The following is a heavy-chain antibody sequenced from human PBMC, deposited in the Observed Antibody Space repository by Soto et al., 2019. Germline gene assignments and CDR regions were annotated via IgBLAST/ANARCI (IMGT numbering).Heavy chain of an antibody. V-gene: IGHV4-30-4*01. D-gene: IGHD4-17*01. CDR2: IYYGEST. Sequence: QVLVQESGPGLVKPSQTLTLSCTVSGGSVDSGNHYWNWIRQPPGKGLEWIGYIYYGESTYYNPSLKSRAPISVDTSQSRFSLRLTSVTAADTAVYDCARDMGSAMTTRIFDHWGQGTLVTVSS. CDR3: ARDMGSAMTTRIFDH. CDR1: GGSVDSGNHY. J-gene: IGHJ4*02.